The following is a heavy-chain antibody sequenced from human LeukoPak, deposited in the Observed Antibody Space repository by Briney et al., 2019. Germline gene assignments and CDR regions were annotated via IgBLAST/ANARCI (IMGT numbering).Heavy chain of an antibody. V-gene: IGHV3-23*01. CDR2: IGGGGPTT. CDR1: GFTFSTYA. Sequence: GALRLSCAASGFTFSTYAMNWVREAPAKGLEWVSTIGGGGPTTDYADSVKHRFTISRDNSKNTLYLQMNSLRAEDTAVYFCARGFLGGTDQYFDSWGQGTLVTVSS. J-gene: IGHJ4*02. CDR3: ARGFLGGTDQYFDS. D-gene: IGHD6-19*01.